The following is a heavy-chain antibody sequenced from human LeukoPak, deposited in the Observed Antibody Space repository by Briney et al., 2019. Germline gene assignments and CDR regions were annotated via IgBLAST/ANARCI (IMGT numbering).Heavy chain of an antibody. V-gene: IGHV3-74*01. J-gene: IGHJ6*03. CDR2: INSDGSST. CDR3: ARVFRPRRYYYDSSGYYYYYYMDV. D-gene: IGHD3-22*01. Sequence: GGSLRLSCAASGFTFSSYWMHWVRQAPGKGLVWVSRINSDGSSTSYADSVKGRFTISRDNAKNTLYLQMNSLRAEDTAVYYCARVFRPRRYYYDSSGYYYYYYMDVWGKGTTVTISS. CDR1: GFTFSSYW.